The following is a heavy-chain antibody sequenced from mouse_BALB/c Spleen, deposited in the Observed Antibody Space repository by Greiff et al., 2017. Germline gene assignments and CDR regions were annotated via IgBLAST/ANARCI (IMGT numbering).Heavy chain of an antibody. D-gene: IGHD1-1*01. CDR3: ARSGYYGSFDY. CDR1: GYSFTSYY. CDR2: IDPFNGGT. J-gene: IGHJ2*01. Sequence: LQESGPELMKPGASVKISCKASGYSFTSYYMHWVKQSHGKSLEWIGYIDPFNGGTSYNQKFKGKATLTVDKSSSTAYMHLSSLTSEDSAVYYCARSGYYGSFDYWGQGTTLTVSS. V-gene: IGHV1S135*01.